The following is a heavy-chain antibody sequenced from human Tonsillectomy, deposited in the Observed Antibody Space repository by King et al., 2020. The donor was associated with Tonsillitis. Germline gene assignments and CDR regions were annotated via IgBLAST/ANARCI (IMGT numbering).Heavy chain of an antibody. V-gene: IGHV3-53*02. Sequence: VQLVETGGGLIQPGGSLRLSCAASGFNVSSNHMSWVRQAPGKGLEWVSIIYSDDKTYYPDSVKGRFTISRENSKNTLHLKMNSLRAEDTAVYYCARHRRFVGFDIWGQGTRVTVSS. CDR1: GFNVSSNH. D-gene: IGHD1-26*01. CDR2: IYSDDKT. J-gene: IGHJ3*02. CDR3: ARHRRFVGFDI.